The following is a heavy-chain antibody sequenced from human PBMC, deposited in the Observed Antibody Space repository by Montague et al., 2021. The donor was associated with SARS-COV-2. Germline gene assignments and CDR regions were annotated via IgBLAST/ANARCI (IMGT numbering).Heavy chain of an antibody. V-gene: IGHV4-34*01. J-gene: IGHJ6*03. Sequence: SETLSLTCAVHGGSFSTYSWNWIRQPPGKGLEWIGEIHHGGSTNYNPSLKTRVTISADTSTNQFSLKLTSVSAAATAVYYCARLGDGVVPSPILGVGPFYSSSYMGAWGKGTPVSVSS. CDR3: ARLGDGVVPSPILGVGPFYSSSYMGA. CDR2: IHHGGST. CDR1: GGSFSTYS. D-gene: IGHD3-10*01.